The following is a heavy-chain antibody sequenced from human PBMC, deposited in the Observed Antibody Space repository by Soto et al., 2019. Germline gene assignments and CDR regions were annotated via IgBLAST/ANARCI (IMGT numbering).Heavy chain of an antibody. CDR2: ISYDGSNK. J-gene: IGHJ6*02. CDR1: GFTFSSYA. CDR3: ARDLGYSSSWYPQYYYYYYGMDV. D-gene: IGHD6-13*01. V-gene: IGHV3-30-3*01. Sequence: QPGGSLRLSCAASGFTFSSYAMHWVRQAPGKGLEWVAVISYDGSNKYYADSVKGRFTISRDNSKNTLYLQMNSLRAEDTAVYYCARDLGYSSSWYPQYYYYYYGMDVWGQGTTVTVSS.